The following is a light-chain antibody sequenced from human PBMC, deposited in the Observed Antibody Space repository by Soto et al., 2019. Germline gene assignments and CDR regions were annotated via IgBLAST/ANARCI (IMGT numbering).Light chain of an antibody. CDR1: QDISNY. J-gene: IGKJ4*01. V-gene: IGKV1-33*01. CDR3: EQYDNLPLT. CDR2: DAS. Sequence: DIQMTQSPSSLSASVGDRVTITCQASQDISNYLNWYQQKPGKAPKLLIYDASNLETGVPSRFSERGSGTDFTFTISSLLPEDIAKYYCEQYDNLPLTFGGGTKVEIK.